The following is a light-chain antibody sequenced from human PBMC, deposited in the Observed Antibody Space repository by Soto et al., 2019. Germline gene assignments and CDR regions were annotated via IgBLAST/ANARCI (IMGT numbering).Light chain of an antibody. J-gene: IGKJ1*01. CDR3: QQGDSSRWT. CDR2: ATS. V-gene: IGKV1-39*01. CDR1: QNIRSD. Sequence: DIQMTQSPSSLSASVGDRVTITCRASQNIRSDLNWYHQKPGKAPQLPIYATSSLQTRVPSRFSASGSGTDFSLVISDLHPEDSATYYCQQGDSSRWTSGRGTKVEI.